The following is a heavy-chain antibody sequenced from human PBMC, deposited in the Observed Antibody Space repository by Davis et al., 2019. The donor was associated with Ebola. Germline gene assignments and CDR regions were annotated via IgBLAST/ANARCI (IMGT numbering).Heavy chain of an antibody. V-gene: IGHV4-34*01. Sequence: PSETLSLTCAVYGGSFSGYYWSWIRQPPGKGLEWIGEINHSGSTNYNPSLKSRVTISVDTSKNQFSLKLSSVTAADTAVYYCARDSGDPWGQGTLVTVSS. D-gene: IGHD3-10*01. CDR3: ARDSGDP. J-gene: IGHJ5*02. CDR2: INHSGST. CDR1: GGSFSGYY.